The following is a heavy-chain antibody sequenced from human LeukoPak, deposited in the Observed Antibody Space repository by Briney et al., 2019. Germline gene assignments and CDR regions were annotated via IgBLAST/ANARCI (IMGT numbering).Heavy chain of an antibody. J-gene: IGHJ4*02. Sequence: GGSLRLSCAASGFTVSSNYMSWVRQAPGEGLEWVSVIYSGGSTYYADSVKGRFTISRDNSKNTLYLQMNSLRAEDTAVYYCARDMGPLFTFDYWGQGTLVTVSS. D-gene: IGHD3-10*01. CDR2: IYSGGST. CDR3: ARDMGPLFTFDY. CDR1: GFTVSSNY. V-gene: IGHV3-53*01.